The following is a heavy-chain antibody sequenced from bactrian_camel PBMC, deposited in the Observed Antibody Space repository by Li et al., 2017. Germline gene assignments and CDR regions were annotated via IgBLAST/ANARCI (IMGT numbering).Heavy chain of an antibody. CDR2: IDRDGTT. CDR3: AADPRSKHEAVVSGTRCTFTS. CDR1: GYTYSRPC. D-gene: IGHD1*01. V-gene: IGHV3S53*01. J-gene: IGHJ4*01. Sequence: VQLVESGGGTAQAGRSLRLSRAASGYTYSRPCGGWFRQAVGKEREKVADIDRDGTTRYRDSVKGRFTISRDYADNTFCLQMNNLQPEDTGTYYCAADPRSKHEAVVSGTRCTFTSWGQGTQVTVS.